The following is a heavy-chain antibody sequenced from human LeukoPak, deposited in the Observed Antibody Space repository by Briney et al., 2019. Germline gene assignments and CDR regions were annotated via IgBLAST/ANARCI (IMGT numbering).Heavy chain of an antibody. CDR2: IWSDGTHK. CDR1: GFTFNTYG. CDR3: AKSNSESQTTVGN. D-gene: IGHD1-26*01. J-gene: IGHJ4*02. Sequence: GGSLRLSCAASGFTFNTYGMHWVRQAPGKGLEWVAVIWSDGTHKYYSDSVKGRFTISRDNSKNTLYLEMNSLRVEDAAVYYCAKSNSESQTTVGNWGQGTLVTVSS. V-gene: IGHV3-33*06.